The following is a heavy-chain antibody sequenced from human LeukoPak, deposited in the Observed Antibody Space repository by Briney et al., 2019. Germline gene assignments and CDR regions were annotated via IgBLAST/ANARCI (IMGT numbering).Heavy chain of an antibody. J-gene: IGHJ4*02. D-gene: IGHD3-9*01. Sequence: ASVKVSCKASGYTFTSYGISWVRQAPGQGLEWMGGIIPIFGTANYAQKFQGRVTITADKSTSTAYMELSSLRSEDTAVYYCARGRGYYDILTGYSIDYWGQGTLVTVSS. CDR2: IIPIFGTA. CDR1: GYTFTSYG. V-gene: IGHV1-69*06. CDR3: ARGRGYYDILTGYSIDY.